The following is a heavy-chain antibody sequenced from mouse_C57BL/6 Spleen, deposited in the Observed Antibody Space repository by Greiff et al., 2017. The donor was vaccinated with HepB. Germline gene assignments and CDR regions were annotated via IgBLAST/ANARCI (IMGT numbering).Heavy chain of an antibody. D-gene: IGHD2-1*01. CDR1: GYTFTSYW. J-gene: IGHJ3*01. CDR2: IYPGSGST. V-gene: IGHV1-55*01. CDR3: ARGGYGNYEGFAY. Sequence: QVQLQQPGAELVKPGASVKMSCKASGYTFTSYWITWVKQRPGQGLEWLGDIYPGSGSTNYNEKFKSKATLTVDTSSSTAYMQLSSLTSEDSAVYYCARGGYGNYEGFAYWGQGTLVTVSA.